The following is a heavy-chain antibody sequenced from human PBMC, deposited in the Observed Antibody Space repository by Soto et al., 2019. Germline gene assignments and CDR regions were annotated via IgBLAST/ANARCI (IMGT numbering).Heavy chain of an antibody. CDR3: AKADLTRYFSMDV. CDR1: GGSISNADFY. V-gene: IGHV4-30-4*01. CDR2: IYYSKIT. Sequence: PSETLSLTCTVSGGSISNADFYWSWIRQPPGKGLEWIGYIYYSKITFYSPSLKGRVFISIDTSKNQFSLKLSSVTAADTAVYYGAKADLTRYFSMDVWGQVTTVTLSS. J-gene: IGHJ6*02.